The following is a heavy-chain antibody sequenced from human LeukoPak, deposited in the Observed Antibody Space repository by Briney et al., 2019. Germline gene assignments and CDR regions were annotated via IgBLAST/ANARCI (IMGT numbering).Heavy chain of an antibody. CDR2: ISSSSSYI. V-gene: IGHV3-21*01. Sequence: PGKWLEWVSSISSSSSYIYYADSVKGRFTISRDNAKNSLYLQMNSLRAEDTAVYYCARDLYWGQGTLVTVSS. CDR3: ARDLY. J-gene: IGHJ4*02.